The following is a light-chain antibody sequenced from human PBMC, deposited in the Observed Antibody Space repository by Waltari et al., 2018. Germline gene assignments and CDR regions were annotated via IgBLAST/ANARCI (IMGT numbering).Light chain of an antibody. V-gene: IGLV2-11*01. CDR3: CSYAGSYTFV. Sequence: QSALTQPRSVSGSPGQSVTISCSGTSSDVGNYNFVSWYQQHPGNAPKLLIYDVVTRPSGVPDRFSGSKSGNTASLTISGLQTEDEAYYYCCSYAGSYTFVFGGGTQLTVL. J-gene: IGLJ7*01. CDR1: SSDVGNYNF. CDR2: DVV.